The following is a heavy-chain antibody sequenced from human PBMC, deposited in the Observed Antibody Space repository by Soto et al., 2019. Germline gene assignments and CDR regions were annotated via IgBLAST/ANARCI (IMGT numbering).Heavy chain of an antibody. CDR1: GFTFSSYA. J-gene: IGHJ4*02. CDR2: ISGSGGST. D-gene: IGHD6-13*01. CDR3: AKDLPIHSSSRSTVLGFDY. Sequence: GGSLRLSCAASGFTFSSYAMGWVRQAPGKGLEWVSAISGSGGSTYYADSVKGRFTISRDNSKNTLYLQMNSLRAEDTAVYYCAKDLPIHSSSRSTVLGFDYWGQGTLVTVSS. V-gene: IGHV3-23*01.